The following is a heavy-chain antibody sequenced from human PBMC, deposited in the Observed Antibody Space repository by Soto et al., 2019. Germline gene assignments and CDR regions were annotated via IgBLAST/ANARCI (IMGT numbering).Heavy chain of an antibody. CDR2: IKSKTAGGTT. V-gene: IGHV3-15*07. CDR1: GFTFINDW. Sequence: EVQLVESGGGLVQPGESLRLSCAASGFTFINDWMNWVRQAPGKGLEWVGRIKSKTAGGTTGYAAPVKGRFTISRDDSKTTLYLQMNSLKTEDTAVYYCTTDGSIASRPSLGYWGQGTLVTVSS. J-gene: IGHJ4*02. D-gene: IGHD6-6*01. CDR3: TTDGSIASRPSLGY.